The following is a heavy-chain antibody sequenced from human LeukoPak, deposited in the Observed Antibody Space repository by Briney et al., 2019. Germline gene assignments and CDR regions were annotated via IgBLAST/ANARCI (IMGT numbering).Heavy chain of an antibody. V-gene: IGHV3-48*03. CDR3: AELGITMIGGV. D-gene: IGHD3-10*02. Sequence: GGSLRLSCAASGFTFSSYEMNWVRQAPGKGLEWVSYISSSGSTIYYADSVKGRFTIPRDKAKNSLYLQMNSLRAEDTAVCYCAELGITMIGGVWGKGTTVTISS. J-gene: IGHJ6*04. CDR1: GFTFSSYE. CDR2: ISSSGSTI.